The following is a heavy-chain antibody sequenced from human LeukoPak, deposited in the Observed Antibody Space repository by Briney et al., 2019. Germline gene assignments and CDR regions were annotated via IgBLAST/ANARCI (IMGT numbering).Heavy chain of an antibody. CDR1: GFTFNDYT. D-gene: IGHD3-22*01. V-gene: IGHV3-43*01. Sequence: GGSLRLSCAASGFTFNDYTMHWVRQAPGKGLEWVSLVSWDGDTTYYADSVKGRFTISRDNSKNSLYLQMNSLRTEDTALYYCAKARGLIGGAFDIWGQGTMVTVSS. CDR2: VSWDGDTT. J-gene: IGHJ3*02. CDR3: AKARGLIGGAFDI.